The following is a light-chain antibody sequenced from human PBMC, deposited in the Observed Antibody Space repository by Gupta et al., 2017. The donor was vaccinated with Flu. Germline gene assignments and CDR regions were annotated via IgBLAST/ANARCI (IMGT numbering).Light chain of an antibody. V-gene: IGLV1-36*01. CDR2: YDD. J-gene: IGLJ2*01. Sequence: SVLTQPPSVSEAPTQRGTISCSGSSSNIENNAVNWYQQLPGKAPKLLIYYDDLLPSGVSDRFSGSKSGTSASLAIGGLQSEDEADYYCAAWDDSLNGPVFGGGTKLTVL. CDR1: SSNIENNA. CDR3: AAWDDSLNGPV.